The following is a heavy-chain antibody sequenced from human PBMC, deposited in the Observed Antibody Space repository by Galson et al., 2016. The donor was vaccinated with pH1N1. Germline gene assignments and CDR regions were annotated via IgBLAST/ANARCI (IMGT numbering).Heavy chain of an antibody. CDR2: ISYDGSNE. CDR3: AKATTMLRGGNNVDY. V-gene: IGHV3-30*18. CDR1: GFTFSRYG. D-gene: IGHD3-10*01. J-gene: IGHJ4*02. Sequence: SLRLSCAASGFTFSRYGMHWVRQAPGKGLEWVALISYDGSNEYYADSVKGRFTISRDNSKNTLYPQMNSLRAEDTAVYYCAKATTMLRGGNNVDYWGQGTLVTVSS.